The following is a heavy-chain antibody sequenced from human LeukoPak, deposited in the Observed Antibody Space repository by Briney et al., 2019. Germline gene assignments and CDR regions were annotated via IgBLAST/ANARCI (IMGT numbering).Heavy chain of an antibody. CDR1: GASTIAYY. J-gene: IGHJ4*02. V-gene: IGHV4-59*08. Sequence: SETLSLTCSVSGASTIAYYWSWIRQPPGEGLEWIGYIYYNGNMCYNPSLKSRVTISIDTSKNQFSLKLTSVTAADTAVYYCARHRYCTSTSCTFYFDSWGQGRLVTVSS. CDR3: ARHRYCTSTSCTFYFDS. CDR2: IYYNGNM. D-gene: IGHD2-2*01.